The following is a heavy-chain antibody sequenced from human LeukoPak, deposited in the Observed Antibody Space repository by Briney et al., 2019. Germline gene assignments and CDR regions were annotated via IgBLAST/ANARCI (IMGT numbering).Heavy chain of an antibody. V-gene: IGHV4-59*01. J-gene: IGHJ3*02. D-gene: IGHD1-26*01. CDR3: ATYSAIVGARGAFDI. Sequence: SETLSLTCTVSGGSISSYYWSWIRQPPGKGLEWLGYIYYSGSTNYNPSLKSRVTISVDTSKNQFSLKLSSVTAADTAVYYCATYSAIVGARGAFDIWGQGTMVTVSS. CDR1: GGSISSYY. CDR2: IYYSGST.